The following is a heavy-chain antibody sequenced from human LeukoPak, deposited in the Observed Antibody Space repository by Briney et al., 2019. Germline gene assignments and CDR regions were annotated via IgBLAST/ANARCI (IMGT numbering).Heavy chain of an antibody. J-gene: IGHJ5*02. CDR2: INAGNGNT. V-gene: IGHV1-3*01. CDR1: GYTFTSYA. CDR3: ARHTVEGVTARFDP. Sequence: ASVTVSCKASGYTFTSYAMHWVRQAPGQRLEWMGWINAGNGNTKYSQKFQGRVTITRDTSASTAYMELSSLRSEDTAVYYCARHTVEGVTARFDPWGQGTLVTVSS. D-gene: IGHD3-16*01.